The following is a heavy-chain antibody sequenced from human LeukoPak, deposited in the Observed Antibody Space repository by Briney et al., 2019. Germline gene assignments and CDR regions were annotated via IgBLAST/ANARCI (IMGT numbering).Heavy chain of an antibody. CDR1: GFTFSNAW. V-gene: IGHV3-15*01. CDR2: IKSKTDGRTT. J-gene: IGHJ4*02. Sequence: PGGSLRLSCAASGFTFSNAWMSWVRQAPGKGLEWVGRIKSKTDGRTTDYAAPVKGRFTISRGDSKNTLYLQMNSLKTEDTAVYYCTTDLQYVDWLLPFDYWGQGTLVTVSS. CDR3: TTDLQYVDWLLPFDY. D-gene: IGHD3-9*01.